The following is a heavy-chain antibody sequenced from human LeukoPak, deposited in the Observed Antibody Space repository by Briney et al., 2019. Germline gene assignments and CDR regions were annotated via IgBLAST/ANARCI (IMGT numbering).Heavy chain of an antibody. CDR1: GYTFNSSY. CDR2: INPSDDST. D-gene: IGHD3-22*01. CDR3: ARAYYESSAYRHAVYFDY. V-gene: IGHV1-46*02. Sequence: ASVKVSCKASGYTFNSSYMHWVRQATGQGLEWMGIINPSDDSTRYAQKFQGRVTMTKDTSTNTVYMHLSSLSSDDTAVYYCARAYYESSAYRHAVYFDYWGQGTLVTVSS. J-gene: IGHJ4*02.